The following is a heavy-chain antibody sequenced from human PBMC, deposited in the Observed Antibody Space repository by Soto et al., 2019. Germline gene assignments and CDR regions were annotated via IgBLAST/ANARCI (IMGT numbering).Heavy chain of an antibody. CDR1: GFAFSSYW. CDR3: ARGDIVGGMDV. D-gene: IGHD2-15*01. V-gene: IGHV3-7*05. Sequence: EVQLVESGGGLVQPGGSLRLSCAASGFAFSSYWMSWVRQAPGKGLEWVANIKQDGSEKYYVDSVKGRFTISRDNAKNSLYLEMNSLRAEDTAVYYCARGDIVGGMDVWGQGTTVTVSS. J-gene: IGHJ6*02. CDR2: IKQDGSEK.